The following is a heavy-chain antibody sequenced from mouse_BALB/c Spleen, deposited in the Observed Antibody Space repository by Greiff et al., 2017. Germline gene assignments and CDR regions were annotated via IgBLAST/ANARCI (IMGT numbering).Heavy chain of an antibody. Sequence: LVESGAELVKPGASVKLSCKTSGYTFTSYWIQWVKQRPGQGLGWIGEIFPGTGTTYYNEKFKGKATLTIDTSSSTAYMQLSSLTSEDSAVYFCARAYYRSMDYWGQGTSVTVSS. V-gene: IGHV1S132*01. CDR2: IFPGTGTT. CDR1: GYTFTSYW. D-gene: IGHD2-14*01. CDR3: ARAYYRSMDY. J-gene: IGHJ4*01.